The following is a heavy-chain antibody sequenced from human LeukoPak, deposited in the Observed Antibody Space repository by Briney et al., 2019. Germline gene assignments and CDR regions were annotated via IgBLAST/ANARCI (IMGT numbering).Heavy chain of an antibody. CDR3: ARYITVVAPANPNHAFDI. D-gene: IGHD2-2*01. J-gene: IGHJ3*02. Sequence: GGSLRLSCAASGFTFSGSSMNWVRQAPGKGLEWVSCISSSSSYIYYADSVKGRFTISRDNAKNSLYLQMNSLRAEETAVYYCARYITVVAPANPNHAFDISGEGTMVTASS. CDR1: GFTFSGSS. CDR2: ISSSSSYI. V-gene: IGHV3-21*01.